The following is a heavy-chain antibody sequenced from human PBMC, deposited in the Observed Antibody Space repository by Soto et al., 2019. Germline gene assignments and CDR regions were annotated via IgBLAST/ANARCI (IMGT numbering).Heavy chain of an antibody. V-gene: IGHV4-4*07. CDR3: TRDGMTTGDT. J-gene: IGHJ4*02. Sequence: SETLSVTGIVSVVSFTSYTWSWVRQPANKGLEWIGRVFSSVSATYSPSLKSRVRISMDTPENRISLKLDSVTAADAGVYYCTRDGMTTGDTWGPGTLVTVSS. CDR1: VVSFTSYT. CDR2: VFSSVSA. D-gene: IGHD2-21*02.